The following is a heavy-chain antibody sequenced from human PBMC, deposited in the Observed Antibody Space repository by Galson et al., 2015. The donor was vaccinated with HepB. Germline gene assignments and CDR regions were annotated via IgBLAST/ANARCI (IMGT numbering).Heavy chain of an antibody. D-gene: IGHD7-27*01. Sequence: LRLSCAASTFVFSTYSMNWVRQAPGKGLEWVASIDSSSSYTYYADSLKGRFTISRDNAKNSLYLQMNSLRPEDTAVYYCVRDPPLGTPFDHWGQGTLVTVSS. CDR1: TFVFSTYS. CDR2: IDSSSSYT. V-gene: IGHV3-21*01. CDR3: VRDPPLGTPFDH. J-gene: IGHJ4*02.